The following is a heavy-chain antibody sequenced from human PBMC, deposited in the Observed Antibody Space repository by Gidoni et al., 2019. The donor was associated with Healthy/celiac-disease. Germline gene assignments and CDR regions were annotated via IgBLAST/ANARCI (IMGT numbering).Heavy chain of an antibody. D-gene: IGHD3-10*01. CDR2: ISYDGSNK. CDR3: ASLEMVRGVPLDY. Sequence: QVQLVESGGGVVQPGRSLRLSCAASGFTFSSYGMHWVRQAPGKGLEWVAVISYDGSNKYYADSVKGRFTISRDNSKNTLYLQMNSLRAEDTAVYYCASLEMVRGVPLDYWGQGTLVTVSS. V-gene: IGHV3-30*03. CDR1: GFTFSSYG. J-gene: IGHJ4*02.